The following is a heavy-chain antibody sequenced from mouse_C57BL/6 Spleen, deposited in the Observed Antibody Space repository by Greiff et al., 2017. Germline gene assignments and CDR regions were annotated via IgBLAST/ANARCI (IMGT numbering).Heavy chain of an antibody. CDR3: ARSSITTVVATPAY. D-gene: IGHD1-1*01. J-gene: IGHJ3*01. Sequence: QVQLKQSGAELVKPGASVKLSCKASGYTFTSYWMQWVKQRPGQGLEWIGEIDPSDSYTNYNQKFKGKATLTVDTSSSTAYMQLSSLTSEDSAVYYCARSSITTVVATPAYWGQGTLVTVSA. CDR1: GYTFTSYW. V-gene: IGHV1-50*01. CDR2: IDPSDSYT.